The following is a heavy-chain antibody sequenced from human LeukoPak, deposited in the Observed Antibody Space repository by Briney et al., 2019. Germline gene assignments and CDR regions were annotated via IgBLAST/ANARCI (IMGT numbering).Heavy chain of an antibody. D-gene: IGHD1-26*01. CDR2: IKQDGSEK. J-gene: IGHJ4*02. Sequence: PGGSLRLSCAASGFTFSSHWMSWVRQAPGKGLEWVANIKQDGSEKYYVDSVKGRFTISRDNAKNSLYLQMNSLRADDTAVYYCARGGSYVHYWGQGTLVTVSS. V-gene: IGHV3-7*02. CDR1: GFTFSSHW. CDR3: ARGGSYVHY.